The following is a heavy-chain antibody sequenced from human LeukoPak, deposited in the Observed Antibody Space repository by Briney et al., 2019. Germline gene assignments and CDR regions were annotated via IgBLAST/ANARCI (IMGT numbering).Heavy chain of an antibody. D-gene: IGHD2-15*01. Sequence: PSETLSLTCSVSGGSISSYSWSWVRQPPGKGLEWIGHIYTSGSTNYNPSLKSRVTISVETSKNQFSLKLSSVTAADTAVYYCARDSSTPNRRYCSGGSCYFGYWGQGTLVTVSS. CDR2: IYTSGST. J-gene: IGHJ4*02. V-gene: IGHV4-4*08. CDR1: GGSISSYS. CDR3: ARDSSTPNRRYCSGGSCYFGY.